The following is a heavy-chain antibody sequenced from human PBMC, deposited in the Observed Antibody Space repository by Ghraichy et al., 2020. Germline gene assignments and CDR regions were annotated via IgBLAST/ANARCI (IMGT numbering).Heavy chain of an antibody. V-gene: IGHV1-69*04. D-gene: IGHD5-18*01. CDR2: IIPILGIA. CDR3: ARDQPAMVTAGRYYFDY. J-gene: IGHJ4*02. Sequence: SVKVSCKASGGTFSSYAISWVRQAPGQGLEWMGRIIPILGIANYAQKFQGRVTITADKSTSTAYMELSSLRSEDTAVYYCARDQPAMVTAGRYYFDYWGQGTLVTVSS. CDR1: GGTFSSYA.